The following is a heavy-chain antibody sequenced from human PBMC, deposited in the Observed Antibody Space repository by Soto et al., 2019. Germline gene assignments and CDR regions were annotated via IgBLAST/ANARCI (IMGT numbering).Heavy chain of an antibody. CDR3: ARGNYDFLTGYYIEYFDY. Sequence: SETLSLTCAVYGGSFSGYDWTWIRQPPGKGLEWIGYIYYSGSTNYNPSLKSRVTISVDTSKNQFSLKLSSVTAADTAVYYCARGNYDFLTGYYIEYFDYWGQGTLVTVSS. CDR2: IYYSGST. V-gene: IGHV4-59*01. CDR1: GGSFSGYD. D-gene: IGHD3-9*01. J-gene: IGHJ4*02.